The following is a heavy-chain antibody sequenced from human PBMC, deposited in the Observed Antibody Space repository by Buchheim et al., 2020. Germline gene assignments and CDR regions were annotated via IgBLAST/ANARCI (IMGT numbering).Heavy chain of an antibody. Sequence: QVQLVESGGGVVQPGRSLRLSCAASGFTFSSYAMHWVRQAPGKGLEWVAVISYDGSNKYYADSVKGRFTISRDNSKNTLYLQMNSLRAEDTAVYYCAKAGWFDPWGQGTL. D-gene: IGHD3-10*01. CDR3: AKAGWFDP. J-gene: IGHJ5*02. V-gene: IGHV3-30*04. CDR1: GFTFSSYA. CDR2: ISYDGSNK.